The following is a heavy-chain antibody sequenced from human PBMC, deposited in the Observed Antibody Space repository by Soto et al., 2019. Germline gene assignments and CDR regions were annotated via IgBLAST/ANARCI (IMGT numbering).Heavy chain of an antibody. CDR2: ITSGSSYI. J-gene: IGHJ4*02. CDR3: VRARSTDSRPDY. CDR1: GFTLSLYS. Sequence: LRLSCAASGFTLSLYSMIWVRQAPGKGLEWVASITSGSSYIYYEDSLKGRFTISRDNAKNSLFLQLDSLRAEDTAVYFCVRARSTDSRPDYWGQGTLVTVSS. D-gene: IGHD3-22*01. V-gene: IGHV3-21*01.